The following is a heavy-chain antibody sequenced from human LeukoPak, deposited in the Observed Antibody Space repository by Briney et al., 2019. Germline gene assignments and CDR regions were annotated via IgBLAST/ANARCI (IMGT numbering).Heavy chain of an antibody. V-gene: IGHV3-23*01. Sequence: GGSLRLSCAASGFTFSSYAMTWVRQASGKGLEWVSTISGSDGSTYYADSVKGRFTISRDNSKNTLYLQMNSLRAEDTAVYYCAKDLGLHYYDSSGEDWGQGTLVTVSS. CDR2: ISGSDGST. D-gene: IGHD3-22*01. CDR3: AKDLGLHYYDSSGED. J-gene: IGHJ4*02. CDR1: GFTFSSYA.